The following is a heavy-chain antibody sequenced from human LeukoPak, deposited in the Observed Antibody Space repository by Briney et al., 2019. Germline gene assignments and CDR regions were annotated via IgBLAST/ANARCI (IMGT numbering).Heavy chain of an antibody. CDR1: GYTFTSYG. Sequence: ASVKVSCKASGYTFTSYGISWVRQAPGQGLEWMGWISAYNGNTNYAQKLQGRVTMTTDTSTSTAYMELRSLRSDDTAVYYCARDWDIVGASQALDYWGQGTLVTVSS. CDR3: ARDWDIVGASQALDY. J-gene: IGHJ4*02. D-gene: IGHD1-26*01. CDR2: ISAYNGNT. V-gene: IGHV1-18*01.